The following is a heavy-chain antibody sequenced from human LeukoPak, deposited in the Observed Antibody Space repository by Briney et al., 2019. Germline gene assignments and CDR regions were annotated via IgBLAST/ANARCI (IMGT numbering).Heavy chain of an antibody. J-gene: IGHJ6*03. CDR1: GGSIRSSSYY. CDR3: ARDHAGGYYYYYMDV. Sequence: SETLSLTCTVSGGSIRSSSYYWGCIRQPPGKGPEWIGSIYYTGSTYYNPSLKSQVTISVDTSKNQFSLKLSSVTAADTAVYYCARDHAGGYYYYYMDVWGKGTTVTISS. V-gene: IGHV4-39*07. CDR2: IYYTGST. D-gene: IGHD4-23*01.